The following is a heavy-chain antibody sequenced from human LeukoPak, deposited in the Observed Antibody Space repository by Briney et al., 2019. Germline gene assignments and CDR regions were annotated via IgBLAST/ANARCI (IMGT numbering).Heavy chain of an antibody. V-gene: IGHV4-59*08. Sequence: PSETLSLTCTVSGGSTSSYYWSWIRQPPGKGLEWIGYIYYSGSTNYNPSLKSRVTISVDTSKNQFSLKLSSVTAADTAVYYCARLSSSWYEFDYWGQGTLVTVSS. D-gene: IGHD6-13*01. CDR1: GGSTSSYY. CDR2: IYYSGST. CDR3: ARLSSSWYEFDY. J-gene: IGHJ4*02.